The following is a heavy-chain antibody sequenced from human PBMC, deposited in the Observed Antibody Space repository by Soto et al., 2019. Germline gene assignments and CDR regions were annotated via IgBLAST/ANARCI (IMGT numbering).Heavy chain of an antibody. J-gene: IGHJ4*02. Sequence: EVQLVESGGGLVKPGGSLRLSCAASGFTFSSYSMNWVRQAPGKGLEWVSSISSSSSYIYYADSVKGRFTISRDNAKNSLYLQMNSLRAEDTPVYYCARDSYGDYVLDYWGQGTLVTVSS. CDR3: ARDSYGDYVLDY. CDR2: ISSSSSYI. V-gene: IGHV3-21*01. CDR1: GFTFSSYS. D-gene: IGHD4-17*01.